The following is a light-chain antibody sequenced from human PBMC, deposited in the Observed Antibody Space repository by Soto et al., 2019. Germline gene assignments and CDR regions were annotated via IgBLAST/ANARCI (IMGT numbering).Light chain of an antibody. J-gene: IGKJ5*01. CDR2: GAS. V-gene: IGKV3-15*01. Sequence: RVMTQSPDTLSVSPGERATLSCRASQSVSRNLAWYQQKPGQAPRLLVYGASTRATAIPGRVSGSGSGTEFTLTISSLQSEDFAVYYCQQYNNWLVTFGQGTRLEIK. CDR3: QQYNNWLVT. CDR1: QSVSRN.